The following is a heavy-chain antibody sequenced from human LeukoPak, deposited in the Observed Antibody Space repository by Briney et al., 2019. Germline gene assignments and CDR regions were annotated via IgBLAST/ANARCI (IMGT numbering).Heavy chain of an antibody. CDR3: AKVLLMTHSPADY. D-gene: IGHD3-16*01. Sequence: PGASLRLSCAASGFTFSSYAMSWVRQAPGKGLEWVSAISGSGGSTYYADSVKGRFTISRDNSKNTLYLQMNSLRAEDTAVYYCAKVLLMTHSPADYWGQGTLVTVSS. CDR1: GFTFSSYA. J-gene: IGHJ4*02. CDR2: ISGSGGST. V-gene: IGHV3-23*01.